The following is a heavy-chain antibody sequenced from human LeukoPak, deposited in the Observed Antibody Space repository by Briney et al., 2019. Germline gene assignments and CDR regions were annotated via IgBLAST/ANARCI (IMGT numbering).Heavy chain of an antibody. Sequence: ASVKVSCKASGYTFTSYDINWVRQATGQGLEWMGWMNPNSGNTGYAQKFQGRVTITRNTSISTAYMELSSLRSEDTAVYYCARDIVGATSGAFDIWGQGTMVTVSS. CDR1: GYTFTSYD. J-gene: IGHJ3*02. CDR3: ARDIVGATSGAFDI. D-gene: IGHD1-26*01. V-gene: IGHV1-8*01. CDR2: MNPNSGNT.